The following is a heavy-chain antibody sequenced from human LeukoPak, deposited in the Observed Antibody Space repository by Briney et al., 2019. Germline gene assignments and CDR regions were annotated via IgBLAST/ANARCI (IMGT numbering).Heavy chain of an antibody. CDR3: ARDPGVAAAGHYYYYYGMDV. CDR1: GYTFTSYY. D-gene: IGHD6-13*01. Sequence: ASVKVSCKASGYTFTSYYMHWVRQAPGQGLEWMGIINPSGGSTSYAQKFQGRVTMTRDTSTSTVYMELSSLRSEDTAVYYCARDPGVAAAGHYYYYYGMDVWGQGTTVTVSS. CDR2: INPSGGST. J-gene: IGHJ6*02. V-gene: IGHV1-46*01.